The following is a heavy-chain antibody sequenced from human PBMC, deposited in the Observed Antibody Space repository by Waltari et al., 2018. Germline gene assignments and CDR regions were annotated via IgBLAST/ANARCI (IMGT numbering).Heavy chain of an antibody. CDR1: GDSISRGGYY. D-gene: IGHD3-3*01. Sequence: QVQLQESGPGLVRPSQTLSPRCTVPGDSISRGGYYWSWIRQLPGTGLEWIGYIYSNGNAHYSPSLRSRVTISVDTSKNQFSLKLRSVTAADTAVYYCARGIFGVGTDYWGQGTLVTVSS. CDR3: ARGIFGVGTDY. V-gene: IGHV4-31*03. J-gene: IGHJ4*02. CDR2: IYSNGNA.